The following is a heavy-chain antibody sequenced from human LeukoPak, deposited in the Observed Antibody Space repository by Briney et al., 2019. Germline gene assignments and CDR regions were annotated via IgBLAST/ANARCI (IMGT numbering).Heavy chain of an antibody. D-gene: IGHD3-22*01. Sequence: SETLSLTCTVSGGSISSSSYYWGWIRQPPGKGLEWIGSIYYSGSTYYNPSLKSRVTISVDTSKNQFSLKLSSVTAADTAVYYCGYSSGYYDDAFDIWGQGQWSPSL. CDR1: GGSISSSSYY. CDR2: IYYSGST. J-gene: IGHJ3*02. V-gene: IGHV4-39*01. CDR3: GYSSGYYDDAFDI.